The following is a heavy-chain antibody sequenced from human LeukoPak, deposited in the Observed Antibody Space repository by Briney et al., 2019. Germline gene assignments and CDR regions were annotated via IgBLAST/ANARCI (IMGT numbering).Heavy chain of an antibody. Sequence: GGSLRLSCAASGLIFSNNDVHWVRQFSGKGLEWVSGLGVAGDRYYPVSVRGRFTVSRDRAGTYLYLQMNSLSAGDTAVYYCARGHYYGSGGDTFDVWGKGTMVIVSS. D-gene: IGHD3-10*01. V-gene: IGHV3-13*01. CDR3: ARGHYYGSGGDTFDV. CDR1: GLIFSNND. J-gene: IGHJ3*01. CDR2: LGVAGDR.